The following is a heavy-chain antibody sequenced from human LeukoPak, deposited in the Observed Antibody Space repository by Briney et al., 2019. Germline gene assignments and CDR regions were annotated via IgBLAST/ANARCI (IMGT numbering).Heavy chain of an antibody. Sequence: GASVKVSCKASSYTFTSYGISWVRQAPGQGLEWMGWISAYNGNTNYAQKLQGRVTMTTDTSTSTAYMELRSLRSDDTAVYYCAREMASYGRESYFDYWGQGTLVTVSS. CDR1: SYTFTSYG. CDR2: ISAYNGNT. V-gene: IGHV1-18*01. J-gene: IGHJ4*02. CDR3: AREMASYGRESYFDY. D-gene: IGHD5-18*01.